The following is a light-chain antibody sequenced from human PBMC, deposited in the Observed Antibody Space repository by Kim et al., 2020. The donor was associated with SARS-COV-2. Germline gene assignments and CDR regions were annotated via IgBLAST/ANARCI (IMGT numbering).Light chain of an antibody. J-gene: IGKJ2*01. CDR3: QQYYSTPPKYT. CDR2: WAS. Sequence: VLTQSPDSLAVSLGERATINCKSSQSVLYTPNNKNYLAWYQQKPGQPPKLLIYWASTRASGVPDRFSGRGSGTDLTLTISSLQAEDVARYYCQQYYSTPPKYTLGQGTKREI. V-gene: IGKV4-1*01. CDR1: QSVLYTPNNKNY.